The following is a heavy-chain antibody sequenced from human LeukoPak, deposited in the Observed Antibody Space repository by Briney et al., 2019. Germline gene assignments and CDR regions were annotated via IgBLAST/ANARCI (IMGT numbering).Heavy chain of an antibody. CDR3: ATTSLDCSSTSCYPNWYFDS. V-gene: IGHV1-24*01. D-gene: IGHD2-2*01. CDR2: FDPEDGET. Sequence: GSVKVSCKASGYTFTSYYMHWVRQAPGQGLEWMGGFDPEDGETIYAQTFQGRVTMTEDTSTDTDYMELSSLRSEDTAVYYCATTSLDCSSTSCYPNWYFDSWGRGTLVTVSS. J-gene: IGHJ2*01. CDR1: GYTFTSYY.